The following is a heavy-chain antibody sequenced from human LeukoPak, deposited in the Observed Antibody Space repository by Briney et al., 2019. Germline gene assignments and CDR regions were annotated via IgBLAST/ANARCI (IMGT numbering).Heavy chain of an antibody. Sequence: PGGSLRLSCAASGFTFSSYAMHWVRQAPGKGLEWVAVISYDGSNKYYADSVKGRFTISRDNSKNTLYLQMNSLRAEDTAVYYCARGRGSSGPDYWGQGTLVTVSS. CDR2: ISYDGSNK. D-gene: IGHD6-19*01. CDR3: ARGRGSSGPDY. CDR1: GFTFSSYA. J-gene: IGHJ4*02. V-gene: IGHV3-30-3*01.